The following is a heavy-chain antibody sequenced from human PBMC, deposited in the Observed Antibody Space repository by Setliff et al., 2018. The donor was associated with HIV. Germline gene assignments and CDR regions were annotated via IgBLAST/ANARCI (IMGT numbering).Heavy chain of an antibody. D-gene: IGHD2-2*01. CDR3: TRGKSMPTLVT. J-gene: IGHJ4*02. Sequence: PSETLSLTCAVSGVSISSQYWSWIRQPPGKGLEWIGFVYYSVNYNYNPSLKSRVSISVDTSKNQVSLRLTSVTAADTAVYYCTRGKSMPTLVTWGLGILVTVSS. CDR1: GVSISSQY. CDR2: VYYSVNY. V-gene: IGHV4-59*11.